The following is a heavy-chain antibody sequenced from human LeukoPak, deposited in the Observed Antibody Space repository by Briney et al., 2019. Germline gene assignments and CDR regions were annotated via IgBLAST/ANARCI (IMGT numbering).Heavy chain of an antibody. V-gene: IGHV3-11*04. CDR3: AGTDSGYDLRY. J-gene: IGHJ4*02. CDR1: GFRFSDYY. D-gene: IGHD5-12*01. CDR2: ISSSGSTL. Sequence: GSLRLSCAASGFRFSDYYMSWIRQAPGKGLEWVSYISSSGSTLYYGDSVKGRFTISRDNAKNSLYLQMNSLRAEDTSVYYWAGTDSGYDLRYWGQGTLVTVSS.